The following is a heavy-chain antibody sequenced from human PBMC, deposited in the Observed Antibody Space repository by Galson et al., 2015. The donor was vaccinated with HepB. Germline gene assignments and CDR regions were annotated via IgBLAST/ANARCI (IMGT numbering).Heavy chain of an antibody. V-gene: IGHV3-48*02. CDR1: GFTFSSYS. CDR3: ATYPYYYGSGSYPMGYYYGMDV. CDR2: ISSSSSTI. Sequence: SLRLSCAASGFTFSSYSMNWVRQAPGKGLEWVSYISSSSSTIYYADSVKGRFTISRDNAKNSLYLQMNSLRDEDTAVYYCATYPYYYGSGSYPMGYYYGMDVWGQGTTVTVSS. J-gene: IGHJ6*02. D-gene: IGHD3-10*01.